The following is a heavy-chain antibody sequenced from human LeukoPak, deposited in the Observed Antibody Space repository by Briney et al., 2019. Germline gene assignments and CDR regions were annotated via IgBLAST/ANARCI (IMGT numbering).Heavy chain of an antibody. CDR1: GFTFSSYG. D-gene: IGHD4-17*01. J-gene: IGHJ6*02. Sequence: GRSLRLSCAASGFTFSSYGMHWVRQAPGKGLEWVAVIWYDGSNKYYADSVKGRFTISRDKSKNTLYLQMNSLRAEDTAVYYCARVGDYDYYYYGMDVWGQGTTVTVSS. CDR2: IWYDGSNK. V-gene: IGHV3-33*01. CDR3: ARVGDYDYYYYGMDV.